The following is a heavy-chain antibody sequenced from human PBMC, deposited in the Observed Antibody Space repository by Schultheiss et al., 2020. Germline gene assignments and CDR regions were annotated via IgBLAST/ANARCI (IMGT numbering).Heavy chain of an antibody. CDR2: INPNSGGT. CDR1: GYTFTGYY. D-gene: IGHD3-3*01. CDR3: ARAGRRSGYYTCRYYYYGMDV. J-gene: IGHJ6*04. Sequence: ASVKVSCKASGYTFTGYYMHWVRQAPGQGLEWMGRINPNSGGTNYAQKFQGRVTMTRDTSISTAYMELSRLRSDDTAVYYCARAGRRSGYYTCRYYYYGMDVWGKGTTVTVSS. V-gene: IGHV1-2*06.